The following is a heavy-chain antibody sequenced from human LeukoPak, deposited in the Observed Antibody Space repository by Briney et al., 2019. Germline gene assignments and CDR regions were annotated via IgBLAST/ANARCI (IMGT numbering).Heavy chain of an antibody. CDR3: ARRATTVYPYYMDV. CDR1: GGSISNFY. Sequence: PSETLSLTCTVSGGSISNFYWSWIRQPPGKGLEWIGYIYYSGSTNYNPSLKSRVTISVDTSKNQFSLKVSSVTAADTAVYYCARRATTVYPYYMDVWGKGTTVTVSS. V-gene: IGHV4-59*01. D-gene: IGHD4-11*01. J-gene: IGHJ6*03. CDR2: IYYSGST.